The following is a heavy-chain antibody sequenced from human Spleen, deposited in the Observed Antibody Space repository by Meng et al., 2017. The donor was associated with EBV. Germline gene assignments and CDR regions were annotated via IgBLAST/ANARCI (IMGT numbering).Heavy chain of an antibody. Sequence: QVQLVESGAEVKKPGSSVKVSCKASGGTFSSYAISWVRQAPGQGLEWMGGIIPIFGTANYAQKFQGRVTITADESTSTAYMELSSLRSEDTAVYYCAGFPYFYDSRGYYLEVDYWGQGTLVTVSS. J-gene: IGHJ4*02. CDR1: GGTFSSYA. CDR2: IIPIFGTA. CDR3: AGFPYFYDSRGYYLEVDY. V-gene: IGHV1-69*01. D-gene: IGHD3-22*01.